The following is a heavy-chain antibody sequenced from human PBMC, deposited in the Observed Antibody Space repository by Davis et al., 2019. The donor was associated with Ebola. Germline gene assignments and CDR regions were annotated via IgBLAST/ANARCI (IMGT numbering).Heavy chain of an antibody. V-gene: IGHV3-49*03. CDR1: GFTFGDYA. CDR2: IRSKAYGGTT. J-gene: IGHJ4*02. Sequence: PGGSLRLSCTASGFTFGDYAMSWFRQAPGKGLEWVGFIRSKAYGGTTEYAASVKGRFTISRDDSTSIAYLQMNSLKTEDTAVYYCTREGSVGATDYFDYWGQGTLVTVSS. CDR3: TREGSVGATDYFDY. D-gene: IGHD1-26*01.